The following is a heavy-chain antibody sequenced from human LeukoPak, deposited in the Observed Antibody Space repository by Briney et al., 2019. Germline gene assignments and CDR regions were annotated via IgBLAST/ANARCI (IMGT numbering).Heavy chain of an antibody. Sequence: SETLSLTCTVSGGSISSYYWSWIRQPPGKGLEWIGYIYYTGNTNYNPSLKSRVTISVDTSKNQFSLNLSSVTAADTAVYYCARSHYYGSGSYYTRSWFDPWGQGTLVTVSS. D-gene: IGHD3-10*01. V-gene: IGHV4-59*12. J-gene: IGHJ5*02. CDR3: ARSHYYGSGSYYTRSWFDP. CDR1: GGSISSYY. CDR2: IYYTGNT.